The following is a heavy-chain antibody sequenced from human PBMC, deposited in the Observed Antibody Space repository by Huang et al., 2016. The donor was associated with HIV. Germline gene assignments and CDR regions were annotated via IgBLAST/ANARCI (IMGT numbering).Heavy chain of an antibody. J-gene: IGHJ3*02. V-gene: IGHV1-24*01. CDR2: LEHEDGER. D-gene: IGHD3-9*01. CDR1: GYTLTELS. Sequence: QVQLVQSGAEVKKPGASVKVSCTVYGYTLTELSMHWVRQAPGKGLEWMGRLEHEDGERVYSQKFQGRLSMTEDTSTEIAYMELSNLRYDDTALYYCARETIDILTGYSIAFDIWGQGTMVTVSS. CDR3: ARETIDILTGYSIAFDI.